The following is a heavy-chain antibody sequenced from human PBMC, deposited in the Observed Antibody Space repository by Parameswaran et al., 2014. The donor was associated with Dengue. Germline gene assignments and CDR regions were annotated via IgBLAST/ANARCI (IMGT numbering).Heavy chain of an antibody. CDR3: ARGRDDSSGYYYGERPPLFDY. D-gene: IGHD3-22*01. CDR2: IYYSGST. Sequence: RWIRQPPGKGLEWIGYIYYSGSTNYNPSLKSRVTISVDTSKNQFSLKLSSVTAADTAVYYCARGRDDSSGYYYGERPPLFDYWGQGTLVTVSS. J-gene: IGHJ4*02. V-gene: IGHV4-59*01.